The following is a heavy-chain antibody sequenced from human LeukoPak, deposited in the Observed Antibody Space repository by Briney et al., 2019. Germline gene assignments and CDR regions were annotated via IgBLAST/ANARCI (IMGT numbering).Heavy chain of an antibody. CDR2: IYSSGDT. Sequence: SETPALTCIVSGDSISGSDYYWGWIRHTPGKRLEWSGSIYSSGDTFYNPSFQSRVTVSVDTSKNQLSLQLTSVTAADAAMYYCARNPNLVVVVLPTPSFFDSWGQGTLVAVSS. D-gene: IGHD2-15*01. CDR3: ARNPNLVVVVLPTPSFFDS. J-gene: IGHJ4*02. V-gene: IGHV4-39*01. CDR1: GDSISGSDYY.